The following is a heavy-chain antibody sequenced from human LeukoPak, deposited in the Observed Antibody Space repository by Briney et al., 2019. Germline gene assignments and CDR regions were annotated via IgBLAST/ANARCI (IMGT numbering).Heavy chain of an antibody. CDR2: LSGSGITT. J-gene: IGHJ4*01. Sequence: PGGSLRLCCAASGFTFSNSAMSWVRQAPGKGLEWVSTLSGSGITTYYADSVKGRFTISRDNSKNTLYLQMNSLRAEDTAVYYCAKGIYSSGWSYFDYWGHGTLVTVSS. CDR3: AKGIYSSGWSYFDY. CDR1: GFTFSNSA. D-gene: IGHD6-19*01. V-gene: IGHV3-23*01.